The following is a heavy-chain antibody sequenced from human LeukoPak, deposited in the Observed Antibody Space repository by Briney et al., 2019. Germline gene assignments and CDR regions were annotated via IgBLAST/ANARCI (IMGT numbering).Heavy chain of an antibody. V-gene: IGHV4-59*08. CDR2: IYYSGST. J-gene: IGHJ4*02. D-gene: IGHD1-26*01. Sequence: SETLSLTCTVSGGSISSYYWSWIRQPPGKGLEWIGYIYYSGSTYYNPSLKSRVTISIDTSKNQFSLKVSSVTAADTAVYYCARLVGAATDPFDYWGQGTLVTVSS. CDR1: GGSISSYY. CDR3: ARLVGAATDPFDY.